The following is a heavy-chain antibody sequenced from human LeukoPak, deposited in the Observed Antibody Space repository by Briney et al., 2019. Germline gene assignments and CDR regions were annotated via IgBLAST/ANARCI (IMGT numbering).Heavy chain of an antibody. CDR2: ISGSGDST. Sequence: GGSLRLSCAASGFTFSSYGMSWVRQAPGKGLEWVSTISGSGDSTYYADSVQGRFTFSRDNSKTTLYLQMNSLRAEDTAVYYCARDRYGSGSSDYWGQGTLVTVSS. CDR1: GFTFSSYG. J-gene: IGHJ4*02. V-gene: IGHV3-23*01. D-gene: IGHD3-10*01. CDR3: ARDRYGSGSSDY.